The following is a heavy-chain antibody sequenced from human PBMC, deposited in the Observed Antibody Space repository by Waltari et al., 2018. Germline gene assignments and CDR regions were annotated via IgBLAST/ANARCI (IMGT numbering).Heavy chain of an antibody. CDR1: GNTFTSYY. CDR2: ISPSGGST. Sequence: QVQLVQSGAEVKKPGASVKVSCKASGNTFTSYYMHWVRPAPAHGLEWMGIISPSGGSTSYAQKFQGRVTMTRDTSTSTVYMELSSLRSEDTAVYYCARDLYCSGGSCYSPHFDYWGQGTLVTVSS. CDR3: ARDLYCSGGSCYSPHFDY. V-gene: IGHV1-46*01. D-gene: IGHD2-15*01. J-gene: IGHJ4*02.